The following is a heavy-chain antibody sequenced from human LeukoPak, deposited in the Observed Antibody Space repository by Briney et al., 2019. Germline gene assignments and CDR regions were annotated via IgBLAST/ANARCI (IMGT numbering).Heavy chain of an antibody. Sequence: SETLSLTCTVSGGSINNYYWSWIRQPPGKGLEWIGWSYQRGSTSYNPSLKSRVAISVDTSKNQFSLKLISVTAADTAVYYCARDRELGYWGQGTPVTVSS. CDR2: SYQRGST. CDR1: GGSINNYY. D-gene: IGHD1-1*01. V-gene: IGHV4-59*01. CDR3: ARDRELGY. J-gene: IGHJ4*02.